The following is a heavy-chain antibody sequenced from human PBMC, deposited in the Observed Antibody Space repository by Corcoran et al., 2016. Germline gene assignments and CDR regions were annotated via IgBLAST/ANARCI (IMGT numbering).Heavy chain of an antibody. CDR2: IYYSGRT. D-gene: IGHD2-2*02. V-gene: IGHV4-39*01. CDR1: GGSISSSSYY. CDR3: ASSYCSSTSCYIRGPYYFDY. Sequence: QLQLQESGPGLVKPSETLSLTCTVSGGSISSSSYYWGWIRQPPGKGREWIGSIYYSGRTYYNPSLKSRVTISVDTSKNLFSLKLSSVTAADPAVYYVASSYCSSTSCYIRGPYYFDYWGQGTLVTVSS. J-gene: IGHJ4*02.